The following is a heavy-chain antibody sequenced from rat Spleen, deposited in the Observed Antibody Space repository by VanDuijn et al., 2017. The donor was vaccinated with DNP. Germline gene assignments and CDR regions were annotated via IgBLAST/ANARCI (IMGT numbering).Heavy chain of an antibody. CDR3: ARREGQLFDY. CDR1: GFTFSDYH. D-gene: IGHD1-10*01. J-gene: IGHJ2*01. V-gene: IGHV5-22*01. CDR2: ISYEGSGT. Sequence: EVQLVESGGGLVQPGRSLKFSCAASGFTFSDYHMAWVRQAPKKGLEWVASISYEGSGTYYGDSVKGRFTISRDNAKSTLFLQMNSLRSEDTATYYCARREGQLFDYWGQGVMVTVSS.